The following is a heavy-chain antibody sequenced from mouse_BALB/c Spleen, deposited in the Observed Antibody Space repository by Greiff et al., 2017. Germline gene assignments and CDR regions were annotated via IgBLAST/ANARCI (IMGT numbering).Heavy chain of an antibody. D-gene: IGHD2-4*01. CDR2: ISYSGST. CDR1: GYSITSDYA. Sequence: EVKLQESGPGLVKPSQSLSLTCTVTGYSITSDYAWNWIRQFPGNKLEWMGYISYSGSTSYNPSLKSRISITRDTSKNQFFLQLNSVTTEDTATCYCARDDYGYAMDYWGQGTSVTVSS. V-gene: IGHV3-2*02. CDR3: ARDDYGYAMDY. J-gene: IGHJ4*01.